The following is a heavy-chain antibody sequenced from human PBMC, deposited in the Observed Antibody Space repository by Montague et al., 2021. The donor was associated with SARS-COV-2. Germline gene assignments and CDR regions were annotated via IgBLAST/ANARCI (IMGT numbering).Heavy chain of an antibody. Sequence: SETLSLTCTVSGDSISSGYFYWSWIRQSPGRGLEWIGYIYYTGSTTRNPSLDSRVTISLDTSRDLVSLELRSLTAADTAVYYCARGGGWKRHFDYWGQGTLVAVSS. CDR2: IYYTGST. CDR3: ARGGGWKRHFDY. V-gene: IGHV4-61*01. J-gene: IGHJ4*02. D-gene: IGHD4-23*01. CDR1: GDSISSGYFY.